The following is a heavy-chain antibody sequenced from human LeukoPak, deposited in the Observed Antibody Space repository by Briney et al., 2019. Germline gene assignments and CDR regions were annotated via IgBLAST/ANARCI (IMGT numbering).Heavy chain of an antibody. CDR2: IYTSGRT. Sequence: SETLSLTCTVSGGSISAGSYYWSWIRQPAGKGLEWIGRIYTSGRTDYNASLKSRVTISVDTSKNHFSLNLTSVTAADTAVYYCAREVYDRSGPVSHWGQGTLVTVSS. CDR1: GGSISAGSYY. V-gene: IGHV4-61*02. D-gene: IGHD3-22*01. J-gene: IGHJ4*02. CDR3: AREVYDRSGPVSH.